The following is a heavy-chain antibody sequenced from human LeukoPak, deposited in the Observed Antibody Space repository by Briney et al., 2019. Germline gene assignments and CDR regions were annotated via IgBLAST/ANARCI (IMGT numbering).Heavy chain of an antibody. CDR1: GYTFSGYY. J-gene: IGHJ5*02. V-gene: IGHV1-2*02. D-gene: IGHD1-14*01. CDR2: INPKSGGT. Sequence: GSVKVSCKASGYTFSGYYMHWVRQAPGQGLEWMGWINPKSGGTNYAQKFQGRVTMTRDTSISTVYMELSRLRSDDTAVYNCARGPGLTAILDWFDPWGQGTLVTVSS. CDR3: ARGPGLTAILDWFDP.